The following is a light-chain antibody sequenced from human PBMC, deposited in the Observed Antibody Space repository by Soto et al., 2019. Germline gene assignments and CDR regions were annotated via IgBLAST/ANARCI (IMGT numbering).Light chain of an antibody. V-gene: IGKV3-11*01. CDR2: DAT. Sequence: VVLTQSPATLSLSLGESATLSCRASQSVGSNLAWYQQKRGQAPRLLIYDATERATGIPARFTGSRSGTDFTLSISSLKPDDFAVYYCQQRSDRLSFGGGTVVEI. J-gene: IGKJ4*01. CDR3: QQRSDRLS. CDR1: QSVGSN.